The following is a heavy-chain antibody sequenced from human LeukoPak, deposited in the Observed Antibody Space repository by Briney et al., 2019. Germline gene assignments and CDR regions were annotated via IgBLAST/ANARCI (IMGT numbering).Heavy chain of an antibody. Sequence: ASVKVSCKASGYTFTSYGISWVRQAPGQGLEWMGWISAYNGNTNYAQKFQGRVTMTTDTSTSTAYMELRSLRSDDTAVYYCARVRGIFGVVTLAPYYYYYMDVWGKGTTVTVSS. CDR3: ARVRGIFGVVTLAPYYYYYMDV. J-gene: IGHJ6*03. V-gene: IGHV1-18*01. D-gene: IGHD3-3*01. CDR2: ISAYNGNT. CDR1: GYTFTSYG.